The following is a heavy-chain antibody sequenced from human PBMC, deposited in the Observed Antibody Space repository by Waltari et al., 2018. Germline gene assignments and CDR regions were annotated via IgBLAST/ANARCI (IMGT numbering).Heavy chain of an antibody. D-gene: IGHD5-12*01. CDR3: ARVAEEMATSRPFDY. CDR2: LIPIFGSA. Sequence: QVQLVQSGAEVKKPGSSVKVSCKASGGTFSSYAISWVRQAPGQGLEWMGGLIPIFGSANYAQEFQGRVTITADESTSTAYMELSSLRSEDTAVYYCARVAEEMATSRPFDYWGQGTLVTVSS. V-gene: IGHV1-69*12. CDR1: GGTFSSYA. J-gene: IGHJ4*02.